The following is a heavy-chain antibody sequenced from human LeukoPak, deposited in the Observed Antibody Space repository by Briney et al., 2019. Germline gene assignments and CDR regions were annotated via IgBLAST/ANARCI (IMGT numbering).Heavy chain of an antibody. D-gene: IGHD6-13*01. CDR3: AKDDSSWYSYFDY. CDR1: GFTFSSYW. CDR2: ISSDGDVSTI. J-gene: IGHJ4*02. V-gene: IGHV3-74*01. Sequence: GGSLRLSCAASGFTFSSYWMHWVRQAPGKGLVWVSRISSDGDVSTIRYADSVKGRFTISRDTSKNTLYLQMNSLRAEDTAVYYCAKDDSSWYSYFDYWGQGTLVTVSS.